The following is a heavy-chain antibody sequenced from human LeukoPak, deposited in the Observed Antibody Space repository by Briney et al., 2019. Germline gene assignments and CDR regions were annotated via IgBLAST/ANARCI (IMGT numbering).Heavy chain of an antibody. CDR1: GRSFSGYY. V-gene: IGHV4-34*01. Sequence: SETLSLTCAVYGRSFSGYYWSWIRQPPGKGLEWIGEINHSGSTNYNPSLKSRVTISVDTSKNQFSLKLSSVTAADTAVYYCARGEDSSGWFVYWGQGTLVTVSS. D-gene: IGHD6-19*01. J-gene: IGHJ4*02. CDR2: INHSGST. CDR3: ARGEDSSGWFVY.